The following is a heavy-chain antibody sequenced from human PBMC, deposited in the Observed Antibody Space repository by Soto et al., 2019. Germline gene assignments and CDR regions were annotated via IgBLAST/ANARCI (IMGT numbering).Heavy chain of an antibody. CDR2: MRSKTYGGTT. J-gene: IGHJ5*02. V-gene: IGHV3-49*03. CDR1: GFTFGDNA. D-gene: IGHD2-2*01. CDR3: TIHPIVVVPAAMMVGWFDP. Sequence: GGSLRLSFTASGFTFGDNAVSWFRQAPGKGLEWVAIMRSKTYGGTTEYAASVKGRFTISIDDSKSIAYLQMNSLKTEDTAVYYCTIHPIVVVPAAMMVGWFDPWGQGTLVTVSS.